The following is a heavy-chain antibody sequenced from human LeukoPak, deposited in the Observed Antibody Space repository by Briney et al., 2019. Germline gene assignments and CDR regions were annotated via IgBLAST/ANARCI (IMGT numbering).Heavy chain of an antibody. Sequence: PGGSLSLSCAASGFTLSNYWMHWVRQAPGKGLVWVSRINSDGSSTSYADSVKGRFTISRDNAENTLYLQMNSLRAEDTAVYYCARVSSRSYFGYYYYMDVWGKGTTVTVSS. CDR2: INSDGSST. D-gene: IGHD3-10*01. V-gene: IGHV3-74*01. CDR1: GFTLSNYW. CDR3: ARVSSRSYFGYYYYMDV. J-gene: IGHJ6*03.